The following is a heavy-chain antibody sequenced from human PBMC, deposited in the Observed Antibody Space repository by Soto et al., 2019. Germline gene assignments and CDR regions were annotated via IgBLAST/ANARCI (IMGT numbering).Heavy chain of an antibody. V-gene: IGHV1-18*01. CDR1: GYTFTSYG. CDR3: ARVFRKVVAVDYYYVRDV. J-gene: IGHJ6*04. CDR2: ISAYNGNT. Sequence: ASVKVSCKASGYTFTSYGISWVRQAPGQGLEWMGWISAYNGNTNYAQKLQGRVTMTTDTSTSTAYMELRSLRSDDTAVYYCARVFRKVVAVDYYYVRDVWGKGTTVTVSS. D-gene: IGHD3-22*01.